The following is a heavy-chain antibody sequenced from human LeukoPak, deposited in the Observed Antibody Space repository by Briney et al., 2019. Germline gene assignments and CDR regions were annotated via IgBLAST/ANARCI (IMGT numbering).Heavy chain of an antibody. J-gene: IGHJ4*02. CDR1: GYTFTGYY. CDR2: INPNSGGT. Sequence: GASVKVSCKASGYTFTGYYMHWVRQAPGQGLEWMGWINPNSGGTNYAQKFQGRVTITRDTAMSTAYMELSRLRSEDTAVYYCASGRGSLWFRELLHFDYWGQGTLVTVSS. D-gene: IGHD3-10*01. V-gene: IGHV1-2*02. CDR3: ASGRGSLWFRELLHFDY.